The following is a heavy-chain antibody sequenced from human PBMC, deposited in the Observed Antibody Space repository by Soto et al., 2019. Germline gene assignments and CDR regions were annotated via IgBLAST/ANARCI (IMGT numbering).Heavy chain of an antibody. CDR2: IYYSGST. D-gene: IGHD3-16*01. J-gene: IGHJ4*02. Sequence: QVQLQESGPGLVKPSETLSLTCTVSGGSISSYYWSWIRQPPGQGLEWIGYIYYSGSTNYNPSLKGRVTITVYTSKNQFSLRLSSVTAADTAVYYCARAGGDLFDYWGQGTLVTVSS. CDR1: GGSISSYY. V-gene: IGHV4-59*01. CDR3: ARAGGDLFDY.